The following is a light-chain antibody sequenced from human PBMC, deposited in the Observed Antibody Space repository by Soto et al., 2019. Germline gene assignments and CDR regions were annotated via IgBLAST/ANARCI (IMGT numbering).Light chain of an antibody. J-gene: IGKJ1*01. CDR1: QSVTSN. CDR2: GAS. Sequence: EIVVTQSPATLSVSPGERATLSCRASQSVTSNLAWYQQKPGQAPRLLIYGASFRATGLPARFTGSGSGTEFTLTISSLQSEDFAIYYCQQYNNWPRTFGQGTKVEIK. CDR3: QQYNNWPRT. V-gene: IGKV3-15*01.